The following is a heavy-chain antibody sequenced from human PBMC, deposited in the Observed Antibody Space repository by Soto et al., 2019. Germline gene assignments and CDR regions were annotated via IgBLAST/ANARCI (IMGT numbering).Heavy chain of an antibody. Sequence: EVQLLESGGGLVQPGGSLRLSCAASGFTFSSYAMSWVRQAPGKGLEWVSAISGSGGSTYYADSVKGRFTISRDNSKNTLYLQMNSLRVEDTAVYYCANRYCSGGSCSADYWGQGTLVTVSS. D-gene: IGHD2-15*01. CDR1: GFTFSSYA. CDR2: ISGSGGST. J-gene: IGHJ4*02. CDR3: ANRYCSGGSCSADY. V-gene: IGHV3-23*01.